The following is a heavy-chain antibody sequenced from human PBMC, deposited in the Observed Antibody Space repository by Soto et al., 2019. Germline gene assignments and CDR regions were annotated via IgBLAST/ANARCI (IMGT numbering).Heavy chain of an antibody. CDR1: GFTFSSYS. CDR3: ARDAFGILWFGESRKFDY. Sequence: EVQLVESGGGLVQPGGSLRLSCAASGFTFSSYSMNWVRQAPGKGLEWVSYISSSSSTIYYADSVKGRFTISRDNAKNSLYLQMNSLRDEDTAVYYCARDAFGILWFGESRKFDYWGQGTLVTVSS. CDR2: ISSSSSTI. V-gene: IGHV3-48*02. J-gene: IGHJ4*02. D-gene: IGHD3-10*01.